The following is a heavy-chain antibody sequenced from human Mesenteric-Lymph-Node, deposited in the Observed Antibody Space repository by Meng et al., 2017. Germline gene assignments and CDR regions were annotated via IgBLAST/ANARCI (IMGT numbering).Heavy chain of an antibody. CDR2: IYPGDSDT. Sequence: GGSLRLSCEGSGYSFTSYWIGWVRQMPDKGLEWMGIIYPGDSDTRYSPSFQGQVTISADKSISTAYLQWSSLKASDTAMYYCARLGKYWYFDLWGRGTLVTVSS. CDR1: GYSFTSYW. V-gene: IGHV5-51*01. J-gene: IGHJ2*01. CDR3: ARLGKYWYFDL. D-gene: IGHD7-27*01.